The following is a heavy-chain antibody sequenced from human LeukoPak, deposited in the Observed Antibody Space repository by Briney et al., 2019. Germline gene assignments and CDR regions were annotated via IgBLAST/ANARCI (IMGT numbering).Heavy chain of an antibody. Sequence: GSLSLSCAASGFTFSSYGIHWVRQAPRKGLEWVAFIRYDGSNEYYADSVKGRFTISRDNSKNTLYLQMNSLRAEDTAVYYCAKDRGRQWELLCWFDPWGQGTLVTVSS. CDR2: IRYDGSNE. V-gene: IGHV3-30*02. CDR3: AKDRGRQWELLCWFDP. CDR1: GFTFSSYG. D-gene: IGHD1-26*01. J-gene: IGHJ5*02.